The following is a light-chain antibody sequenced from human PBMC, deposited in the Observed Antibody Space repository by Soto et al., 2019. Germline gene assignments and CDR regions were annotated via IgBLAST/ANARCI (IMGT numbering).Light chain of an antibody. V-gene: IGLV2-14*01. CDR1: SRDVGGYNY. CDR3: NSYTSSSIHV. J-gene: IGLJ1*01. Sequence: QSALTQPASVSASPGQSITISCTGTSRDVGGYNYVSWYQQHPGKAPKLMIYDVSNRPSGVSDRFSGSKSGNTASLTISGLQAEDEADYYCNSYTSSSIHVFGTGTKVTVL. CDR2: DVS.